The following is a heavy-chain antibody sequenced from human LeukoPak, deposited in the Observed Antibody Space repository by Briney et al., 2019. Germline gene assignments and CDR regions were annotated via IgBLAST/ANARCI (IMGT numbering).Heavy chain of an antibody. V-gene: IGHV1-69*13. Sequence: SVKVSCKASGGTFSSYAISRVRQAPGQGLEWMGGIIPIFGTANYAQKFQGRVTITADESTSTAYMELSSLRSEDTAVYYCASGYCSSTSCYAGFGYWGQGTLVTVSS. CDR3: ASGYCSSTSCYAGFGY. CDR2: IIPIFGTA. J-gene: IGHJ4*02. D-gene: IGHD2-2*01. CDR1: GGTFSSYA.